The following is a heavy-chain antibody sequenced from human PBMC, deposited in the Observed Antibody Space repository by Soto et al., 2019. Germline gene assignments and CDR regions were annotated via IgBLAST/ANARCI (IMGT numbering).Heavy chain of an antibody. CDR3: ASELDGIDV. J-gene: IGHJ6*02. CDR1: GFTFSDYY. V-gene: IGHV3-11*05. CDR2: ISSRGHYT. Sequence: QVQLVESGGGWVKPGGSLRLSCAASGFTFSDYYLSWIRQAPGKGLEWVSYISSRGHYTKNADSVHDRFTISRDNAKNSLYLQMNSLRAEDTAVYYCASELDGIDVWVQGTTVTVSS. D-gene: IGHD3-3*02.